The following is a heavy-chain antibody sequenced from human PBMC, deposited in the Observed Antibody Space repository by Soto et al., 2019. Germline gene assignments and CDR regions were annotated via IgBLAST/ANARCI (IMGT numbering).Heavy chain of an antibody. CDR3: ARERTVTTLGHGAAFFYYYGMGV. V-gene: IGHV1-46*03. J-gene: IGHJ6*02. Sequence: QVQLVQSGAEVKKPGASVKVSCKASGYTFTSYYMHWVRQAPGQGLEWMGVINPSGGSTSYAGKFQGKVTMARETSTSTGYMERSSLRSEDTAVYYCARERTVTTLGHGAAFFYYYGMGVWGQGTTVTVSS. CDR2: INPSGGST. D-gene: IGHD4-17*01. CDR1: GYTFTSYY.